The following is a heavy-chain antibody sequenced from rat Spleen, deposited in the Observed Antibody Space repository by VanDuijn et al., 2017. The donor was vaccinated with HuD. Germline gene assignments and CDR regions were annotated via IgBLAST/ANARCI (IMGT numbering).Heavy chain of an antibody. CDR3: ARDENGYINLWFAY. J-gene: IGHJ3*01. V-gene: IGHV2-41*01. Sequence: QVQLKESGPGLVQSSQTLFLTCTVAGFSLTSYNVHWVRQPPGKGLEWMGVIWNVGGTRYNSALKSRLSISKDTSKSQVFLKMNSLQTEDTATYYCARDENGYINLWFAYWGQGTLVTVSS. CDR2: IWNVGGT. D-gene: IGHD1-4*01. CDR1: GFSLTSYN.